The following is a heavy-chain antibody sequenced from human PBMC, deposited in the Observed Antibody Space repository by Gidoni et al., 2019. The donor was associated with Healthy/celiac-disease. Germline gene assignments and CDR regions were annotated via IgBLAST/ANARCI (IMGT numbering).Heavy chain of an antibody. CDR2: IYYSGST. D-gene: IGHD3-16*01. CDR3: ARFWLAYIDY. V-gene: IGHV4-39*01. Sequence: QLQLQESGPELVKPSETLSLTCTVSGGSISSSSYYWGWIRQPPGKGLEWIGSIYYSGSTYYNPSLKSRVTISVDTSKNQFSLKLSSVTAADTAVYYCARFWLAYIDYWGQGTLVTVSS. CDR1: GGSISSSSYY. J-gene: IGHJ4*02.